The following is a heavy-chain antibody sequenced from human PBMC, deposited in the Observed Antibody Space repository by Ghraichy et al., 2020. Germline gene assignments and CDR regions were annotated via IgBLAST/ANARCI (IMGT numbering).Heavy chain of an antibody. CDR1: GYIFSSYG. Sequence: ASVKVSCKASGYIFSSYGVSWVRQAPGQGLEWMGWISAYNGNTNSAQNLQGRVTMTTDTSTSTAYMELRSLRSDDTAVYYCARYGDSSGRSDYYGIDVWGQGTTVTVSS. CDR3: ARYGDSSGRSDYYGIDV. J-gene: IGHJ6*02. CDR2: ISAYNGNT. V-gene: IGHV1-18*04. D-gene: IGHD6-19*01.